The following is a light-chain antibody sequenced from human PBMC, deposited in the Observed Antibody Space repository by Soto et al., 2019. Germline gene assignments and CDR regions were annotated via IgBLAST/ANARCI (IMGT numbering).Light chain of an antibody. CDR2: GAS. V-gene: IGKV3-15*01. J-gene: IGKJ1*01. Sequence: EVVMTQSPATLSVSPGERVTLSCRASQSINAHLAWYQQKPGQAPRLLIQGASTRATGIPARFSGSGFVTEFILTLSSLQSEDFAVCYCQQYNTWLWTFGQGTKVEIQ. CDR3: QQYNTWLWT. CDR1: QSINAH.